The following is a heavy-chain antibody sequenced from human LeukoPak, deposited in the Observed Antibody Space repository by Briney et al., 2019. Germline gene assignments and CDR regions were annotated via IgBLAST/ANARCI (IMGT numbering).Heavy chain of an antibody. CDR3: ARVPISSSWYPSYMDV. D-gene: IGHD6-13*01. CDR2: IYYSGST. Sequence: PSETLSLTCTVSGGSISSSSYYWGWIRQPPGKGLEWIGSIYYSGSTYYNPSLKSRVTISVDTSKNQFSLKLSSVTAADTAVYYCARVPISSSWYPSYMDVWGKGTTVTVSS. CDR1: GGSISSSSYY. V-gene: IGHV4-39*07. J-gene: IGHJ6*03.